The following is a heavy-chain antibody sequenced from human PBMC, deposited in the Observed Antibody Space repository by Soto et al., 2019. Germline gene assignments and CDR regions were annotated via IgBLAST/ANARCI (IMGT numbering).Heavy chain of an antibody. CDR1: GFIFSSYS. V-gene: IGHV3-21*01. CDR2: ISSSSSYI. D-gene: IGHD3-16*02. CDR3: ARESDDYIWGSYPLGPFDY. Sequence: GGSLRLSCAASGFIFSSYSMNWVRQAPGKGLEWVSSISSSSSYIYYADSVKGRFTISRDNAKNSLYLQMNSLRAEDTAVYYCARESDDYIWGSYPLGPFDYWDQGTLVTVSS. J-gene: IGHJ4*02.